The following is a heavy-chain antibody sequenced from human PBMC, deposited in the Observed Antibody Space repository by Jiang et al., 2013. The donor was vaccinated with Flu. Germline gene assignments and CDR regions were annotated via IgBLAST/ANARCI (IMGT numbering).Heavy chain of an antibody. D-gene: IGHD1-1*01. J-gene: IGHJ6*02. CDR2: SILVTLIP. Sequence: RKGLEWWGSSILVTLIPDTVRPSKAQVTISADKSISTAYLQWSSLKASDTAMYYCARHREWNDVGGMDVWGQGTTVTVSS. V-gene: IGHV5-51*01. CDR3: ARHREWNDVGGMDV.